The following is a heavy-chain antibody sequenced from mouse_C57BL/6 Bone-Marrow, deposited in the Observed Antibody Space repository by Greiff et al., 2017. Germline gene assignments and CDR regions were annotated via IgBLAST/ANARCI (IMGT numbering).Heavy chain of an antibody. Sequence: QVQLQQPGAELVMPGASVKLSCKASGYTFTSYWMHWVKQRPGQGLEWIGEIDPSDSYTNYNQKFKGKSTLTVDKSSSTAYMQRSSLTSGPSAVYYCARSDYSNCPWFAYWGQGTLVTVSA. V-gene: IGHV1-69*01. CDR1: GYTFTSYW. D-gene: IGHD2-5*01. J-gene: IGHJ3*01. CDR2: IDPSDSYT. CDR3: ARSDYSNCPWFAY.